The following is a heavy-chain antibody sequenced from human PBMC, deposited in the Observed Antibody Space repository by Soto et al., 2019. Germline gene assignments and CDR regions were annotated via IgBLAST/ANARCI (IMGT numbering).Heavy chain of an antibody. Sequence: EVQLVESGGGLVQPGGSLRLSCAASGFTFTNYWMHWVRQVPGKGLVWVSRINSDGTRTTYADSVRGRFTISRDNAKNTLYLQMNSLRAKDTAVYYCATVATGSWDWFDPWGQGTLVTVSS. V-gene: IGHV3-74*01. D-gene: IGHD1-26*01. J-gene: IGHJ5*02. CDR1: GFTFTNYW. CDR2: INSDGTRT. CDR3: ATVATGSWDWFDP.